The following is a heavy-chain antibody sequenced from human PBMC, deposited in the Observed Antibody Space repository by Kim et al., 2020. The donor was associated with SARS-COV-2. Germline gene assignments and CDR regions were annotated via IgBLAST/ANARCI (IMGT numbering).Heavy chain of an antibody. J-gene: IGHJ4*02. V-gene: IGHV4-39*01. D-gene: IGHD3-22*01. CDR3: WGYYYDSSGYYRDY. Sequence: PALKSRVTISVDTSKNQFSLKLSSVTAADTAVYYCWGYYYDSSGYYRDYWGQGTLVTVSS.